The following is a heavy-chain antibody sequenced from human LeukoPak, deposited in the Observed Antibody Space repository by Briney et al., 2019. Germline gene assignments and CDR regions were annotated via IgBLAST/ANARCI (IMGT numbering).Heavy chain of an antibody. CDR1: GFIFSSYW. J-gene: IGHJ4*02. Sequence: PGGSLRLSCEVFGFIFSSYWMGWVRQAPGKGPEWVAHIRQDGSEKDYVDSVKGRFTISRDNAKNSLYLQMNSLRAEDTAVYYCGRGSRISDYWGQGTQVTVSS. V-gene: IGHV3-7*01. D-gene: IGHD2-15*01. CDR3: GRGSRISDY. CDR2: IRQDGSEK.